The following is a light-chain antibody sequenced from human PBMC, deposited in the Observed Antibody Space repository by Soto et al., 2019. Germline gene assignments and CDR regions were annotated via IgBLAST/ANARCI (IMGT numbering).Light chain of an antibody. CDR3: QSYDSSLSGREV. CDR1: SSNIGAGYD. Sequence: QSVLTQPPSVSGAPGQRVTISCTGSSSNIGAGYDVHWYQQLPGTAPKLLIYGNSNRPSGVPDRFSGSKSGTSASLAITGLQAEDEADYYCQSYDSSLSGREVFGVGTKLTVL. CDR2: GNS. J-gene: IGLJ2*01. V-gene: IGLV1-40*01.